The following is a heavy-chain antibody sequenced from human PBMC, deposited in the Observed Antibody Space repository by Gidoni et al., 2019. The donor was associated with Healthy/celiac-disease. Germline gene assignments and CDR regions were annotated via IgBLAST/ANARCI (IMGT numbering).Heavy chain of an antibody. CDR2: ISYDGSNK. V-gene: IGHV3-30*18. CDR1: GSPFSSYC. D-gene: IGHD4-17*01. CDR3: AKDGDYGDPRGIFDY. J-gene: IGHJ4*02. Sequence: QVQRVESGGGVVQPGRSLRLYCAAFGSPFSSYCMHWVRQAPGKGLEWVAVISYDGSNKYYADSVKGRFTISRDNSKNTLYLQMNSLRAEDTAVYYCAKDGDYGDPRGIFDYWGQGTLVIVSS.